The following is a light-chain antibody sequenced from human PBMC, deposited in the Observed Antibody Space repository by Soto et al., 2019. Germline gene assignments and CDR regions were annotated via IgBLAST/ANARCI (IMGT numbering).Light chain of an antibody. Sequence: DIVLTQSPGTLSLSPGDGVTLSCRASQSVSSRYFAWYQKKPGQAPRLLIYATSTRATGIPDRFSGSGSGKDITLTISGLETEDFSVYYCQQYGSPPKDTFGQGTKLEIK. CDR1: QSVSSRY. J-gene: IGKJ2*01. V-gene: IGKV3-20*01. CDR3: QQYGSPPKDT. CDR2: ATS.